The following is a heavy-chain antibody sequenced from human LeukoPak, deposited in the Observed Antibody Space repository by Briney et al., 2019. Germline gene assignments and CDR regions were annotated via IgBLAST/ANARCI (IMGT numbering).Heavy chain of an antibody. V-gene: IGHV4-59*01. CDR2: IYYSGST. D-gene: IGHD3-10*01. CDR1: GGSISSYY. J-gene: IGHJ5*02. Sequence: PSETLSLTCTVSGGSISSYYWSWIREPPGKGLEWSGYIYYSGSTNYNPSLKSRVTISVDTSKNKFSLKLSSVTAADTAVYNCAREVQLLWFGELLSWFDPWGQGTLVTVSS. CDR3: AREVQLLWFGELLSWFDP.